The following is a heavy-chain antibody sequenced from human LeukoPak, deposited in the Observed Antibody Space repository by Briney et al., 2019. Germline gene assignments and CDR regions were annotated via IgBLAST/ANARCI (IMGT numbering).Heavy chain of an antibody. D-gene: IGHD3-22*01. J-gene: IGHJ4*02. CDR1: GFTFSSYG. CDR2: IRYDGSNK. Sequence: PGGSLRLSCAASGFTFSSYGMHWVRQAPGKGLERVAFIRYDGSNKYYADSVKGRFTISRDNSKNTLYLQMNSLRAEDTAVYYCAKAGYYYDSSGYYYVFDYWGQGTLVTVSS. CDR3: AKAGYYYDSSGYYYVFDY. V-gene: IGHV3-30*02.